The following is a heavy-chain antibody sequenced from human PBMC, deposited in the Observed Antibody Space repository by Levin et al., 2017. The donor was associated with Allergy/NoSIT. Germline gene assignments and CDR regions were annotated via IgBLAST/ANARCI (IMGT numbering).Heavy chain of an antibody. V-gene: IGHV4-31*03. J-gene: IGHJ4*02. Sequence: PSETLSLTCTVSGGSISGGGYHWTWIRQHPERGLEWIGYIYYSGSTFYNPSLKSRLMISVDTSKNQFSMNVSSVTAADTAVYYCAREDGSTFDFCGQGDLVIVAS. D-gene: IGHD2-2*03. CDR3: AREDGSTFDF. CDR1: GGSISGGGYH. CDR2: IYYSGST.